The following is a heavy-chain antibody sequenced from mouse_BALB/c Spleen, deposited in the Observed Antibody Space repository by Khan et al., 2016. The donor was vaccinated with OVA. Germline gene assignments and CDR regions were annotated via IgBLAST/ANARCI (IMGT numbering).Heavy chain of an antibody. CDR3: ARGGYGSLAY. CDR1: GYTFTSYW. CDR2: INPNNGRA. Sequence: QVQLQQPGAEVVNPGASVKLSCKASGYTFTSYWMHWVKQRPGQGLEWIGYINPNNGRAHQTEKFKSKATLTVDKSSSTASLQLSSLTSEDSAVHYSARGGYGSLAYWGQGTLVTVSA. V-gene: IGHV1S81*02. J-gene: IGHJ3*01. D-gene: IGHD2-2*01.